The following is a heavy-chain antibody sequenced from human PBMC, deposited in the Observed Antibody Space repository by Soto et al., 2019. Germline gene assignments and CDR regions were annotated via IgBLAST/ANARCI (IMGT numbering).Heavy chain of an antibody. CDR2: ISAYNGNT. CDR3: ARDEGYCSGGSCPTYYCYYMDV. V-gene: IGHV1-18*01. Sequence: QVQLVQSGAEVKKPGASVKVSCKASGYTFTSYGISWVRQAPGQGLEWMGWISAYNGNTNYAQKLQGRVTMTTDTSTSTAYMELRSLRSDDTAVYYCARDEGYCSGGSCPTYYCYYMDVWGKGTTVTVSS. J-gene: IGHJ6*03. D-gene: IGHD2-15*01. CDR1: GYTFTSYG.